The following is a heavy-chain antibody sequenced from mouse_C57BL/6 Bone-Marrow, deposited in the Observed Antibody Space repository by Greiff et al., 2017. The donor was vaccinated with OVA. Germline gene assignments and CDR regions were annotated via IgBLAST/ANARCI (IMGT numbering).Heavy chain of an antibody. J-gene: IGHJ3*01. Sequence: QVHVKQSGAELVKPGASVKLSCKASGYTFTSYGMHWVKQRPGQGLEWIGLIHPNSGSTNYNEKFKSKATLTVDKSSSTAYMQLSSLTSEYSAFYYSARFTGAYCGQGTLVTVSA. V-gene: IGHV1-64*01. CDR2: IHPNSGST. CDR3: ARFTGAY. CDR1: GYTFTSYG.